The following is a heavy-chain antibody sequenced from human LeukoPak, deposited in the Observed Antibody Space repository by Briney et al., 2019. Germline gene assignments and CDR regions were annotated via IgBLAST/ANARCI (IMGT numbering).Heavy chain of an antibody. Sequence: PSETLSLTCAVSGGSISSGGYFWRWIRQPPGRGLEWIGYIYHSGSTYYNPSLKSRVTISVDRSKNQFSLKLSSVTAADTAVYYCARDRGGGFDYWGQGTLVTVSS. CDR1: GGSISSGGYF. D-gene: IGHD2-15*01. J-gene: IGHJ4*02. V-gene: IGHV4-30-2*01. CDR3: ARDRGGGFDY. CDR2: IYHSGST.